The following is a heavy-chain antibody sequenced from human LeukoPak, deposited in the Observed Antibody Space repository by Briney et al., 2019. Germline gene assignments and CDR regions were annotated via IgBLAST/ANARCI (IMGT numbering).Heavy chain of an antibody. D-gene: IGHD3-16*01. CDR2: IYSGGST. J-gene: IGHJ6*02. Sequence: PGGSLRLSCAASGFTFSSYSMNWVRQAPGKGLEWVSLIYSGGSTHYADSVKGRFTISRDNSRNTLYLQMNSLRPEDTAVYYCARPHSSHYAYAMDVWGQGTTVTVSS. CDR3: ARPHSSHYAYAMDV. V-gene: IGHV3-66*04. CDR1: GFTFSSYS.